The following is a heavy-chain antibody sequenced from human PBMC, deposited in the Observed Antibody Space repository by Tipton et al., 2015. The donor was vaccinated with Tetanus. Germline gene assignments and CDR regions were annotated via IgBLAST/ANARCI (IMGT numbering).Heavy chain of an antibody. CDR1: GGSISNSNFY. D-gene: IGHD6-6*01. CDR3: ARDQGGGRVVRLNWFDP. J-gene: IGHJ5*02. V-gene: IGHV4-30-4*01. Sequence: TLSLTCTVSGGSISNSNFYWSWIRQPPGKGLEWIGYICYSGSTYYNPSLKGRVTVSLDTSKNQFSLRVTSVTDADTAVYYCARDQGGGRVVRLNWFDPWGPGTLVTVSS. CDR2: ICYSGST.